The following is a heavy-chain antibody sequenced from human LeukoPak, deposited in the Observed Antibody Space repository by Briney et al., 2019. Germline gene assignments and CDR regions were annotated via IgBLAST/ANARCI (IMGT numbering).Heavy chain of an antibody. CDR2: ISSSSNYI. J-gene: IGHJ5*02. Sequence: GGSLRLSCAVSGFTFSTYTMNWVRQAPGKGLEWVSSISSSSNYIYYADSVRGRFTISRDNAKNSLYLQMNSLRAEDTAVYYCARYCSSTSCYRRNWFDPWGQGTLVTVSS. D-gene: IGHD2-2*02. V-gene: IGHV3-21*01. CDR3: ARYCSSTSCYRRNWFDP. CDR1: GFTFSTYT.